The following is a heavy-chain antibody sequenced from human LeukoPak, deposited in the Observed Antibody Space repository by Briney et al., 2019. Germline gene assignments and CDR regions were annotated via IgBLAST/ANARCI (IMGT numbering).Heavy chain of an antibody. V-gene: IGHV3-21*01. CDR3: ARGPGSGYFY. J-gene: IGHJ4*02. CDR1: GFTFSNYR. Sequence: GGALRLFCAASGFTFSNYRMNWVRQAPGEGLEWVSSISSSSSYIYYADSVKGRFTISRDNAKNSLYLQMNSLRAEDTAVYYCARGPGSGYFYWGQGTLVTVSS. D-gene: IGHD3-22*01. CDR2: ISSSSSYI.